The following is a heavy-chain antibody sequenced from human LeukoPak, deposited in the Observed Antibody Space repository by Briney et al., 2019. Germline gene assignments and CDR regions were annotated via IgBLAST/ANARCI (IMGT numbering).Heavy chain of an antibody. Sequence: GASVKVSCKGSGYTFTTYWIGWVRQMPGKGLEWMGFIYPGDSAVTYSPSFQGQVTLSADKSISTAYLQWSSLKASDTAMYFCAKTLSSAASQSAVDYWGQGTLVTVSS. CDR2: IYPGDSAV. CDR1: GYTFTTYW. V-gene: IGHV5-51*01. J-gene: IGHJ4*02. CDR3: AKTLSSAASQSAVDY. D-gene: IGHD6-13*01.